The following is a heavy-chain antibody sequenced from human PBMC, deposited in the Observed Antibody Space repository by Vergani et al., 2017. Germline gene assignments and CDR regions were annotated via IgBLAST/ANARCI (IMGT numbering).Heavy chain of an antibody. CDR2: IYPGDSDT. Sequence: EVQLVQSGAEVKKPGESLKISCKGSGYSFTSYWIGWVRQRPGKGLEWMGIIYPGDSDTRYSPSFQGLVTISADKSISTAYLQWSSLKASDTAMYYCARLGRAATVTNRQTPYYFDYWGQGTLVTVSS. D-gene: IGHD4-11*01. V-gene: IGHV5-51*03. CDR1: GYSFTSYW. J-gene: IGHJ4*02. CDR3: ARLGRAATVTNRQTPYYFDY.